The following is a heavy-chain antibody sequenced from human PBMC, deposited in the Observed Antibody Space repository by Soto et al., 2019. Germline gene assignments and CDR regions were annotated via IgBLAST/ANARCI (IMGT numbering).Heavy chain of an antibody. CDR1: GFTFSRYA. D-gene: IGHD5-12*01. CDR2: ISSSGDTT. CDR3: ARRSGYRVRTAFDT. J-gene: IGHJ4*02. V-gene: IGHV3-23*01. Sequence: PGGSLRLSCTASGFTFSRYAMSWVRQAPGKGLEWVSTISSSGDTTYYPDSVKGRFTISRDNSMNTLYLQMNSLRAEDTALYYCARRSGYRVRTAFDTWGQGILVTVSS.